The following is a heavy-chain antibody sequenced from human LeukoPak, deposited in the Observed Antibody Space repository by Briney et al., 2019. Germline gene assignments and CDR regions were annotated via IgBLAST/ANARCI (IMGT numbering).Heavy chain of an antibody. CDR2: IYTSGST. D-gene: IGHD3-22*01. Sequence: SETLSLTCTVSGGSISSGSYYWSWIRQPAGKGLEWIGRIYTSGSTNYNPSLKSRVTISVDTSKNQFSLKLSSVTAADTAVYYCARDNLSYYYDSSALDAFDIWGQGTMVTVSS. CDR1: GGSISSGSYY. V-gene: IGHV4-61*02. J-gene: IGHJ3*02. CDR3: ARDNLSYYYDSSALDAFDI.